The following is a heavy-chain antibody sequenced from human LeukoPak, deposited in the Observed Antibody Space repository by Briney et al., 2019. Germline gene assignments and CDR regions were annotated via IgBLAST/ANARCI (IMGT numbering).Heavy chain of an antibody. CDR1: GFTFSSYA. Sequence: PGGSLRLSCAVSGFTFSSYAMSWVRQAPGKGLVWVSRINSDGGGITYADSVKGRFTISRDNAKNTLYLQMNNLRADDTAVYYCARWTPTDGHNYGGDYWGQGTLVTVSS. V-gene: IGHV3-74*01. J-gene: IGHJ4*02. CDR3: ARWTPTDGHNYGGDY. CDR2: INSDGGGI. D-gene: IGHD5-24*01.